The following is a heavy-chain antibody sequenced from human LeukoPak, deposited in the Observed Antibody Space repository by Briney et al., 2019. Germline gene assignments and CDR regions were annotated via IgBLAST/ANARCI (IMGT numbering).Heavy chain of an antibody. D-gene: IGHD6-13*01. V-gene: IGHV4-59*01. CDR3: ARAGTYSSSWPFDY. CDR1: GGSISTYY. Sequence: PSETLSLTCTVSGGSISTYYWSWIRQPPGKGLEWIGNIHHSGRTNSNPSLKSRVTISVDMSKNQFSLKLSSVTAADTAVYYCARAGTYSSSWPFDYWGQGTLVTVSP. J-gene: IGHJ4*02. CDR2: IHHSGRT.